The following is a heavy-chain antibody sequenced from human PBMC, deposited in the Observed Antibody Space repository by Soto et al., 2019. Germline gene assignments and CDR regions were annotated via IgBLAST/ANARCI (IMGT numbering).Heavy chain of an antibody. CDR2: NPSGSV. CDR1: GDSISSNNW. D-gene: IGHD3-10*01. V-gene: IGHV4-4*02. J-gene: IGHJ4*02. Sequence: QVQLQESGPGLVKPSGTLSLTCSVSGDSISSNNWWSWVRQPPGKGLEWIGENPSGSVHYNPSLKSRAAMSVAKHTNQFFLPLTPVTAADTAVYYCARNDNMTLGVTDFDYWGKGTLVTVSS. CDR3: ARNDNMTLGVTDFDY.